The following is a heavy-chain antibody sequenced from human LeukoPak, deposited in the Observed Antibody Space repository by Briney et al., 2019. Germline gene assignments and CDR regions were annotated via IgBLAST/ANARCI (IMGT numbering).Heavy chain of an antibody. CDR1: GFTFSSYS. CDR3: AKGINAVWGYNAFDI. J-gene: IGHJ3*02. D-gene: IGHD3-16*02. V-gene: IGHV3-21*01. CDR2: ISSSSSYI. Sequence: GGSLRLSCAASGFTFSSYSMNWVRQAPGKGLEWVSSISSSSSYIYYADSVKGRFTISRDNSKNTLYLQMNSLRAEDTAVYYCAKGINAVWGYNAFDIWGQGTMVTVSS.